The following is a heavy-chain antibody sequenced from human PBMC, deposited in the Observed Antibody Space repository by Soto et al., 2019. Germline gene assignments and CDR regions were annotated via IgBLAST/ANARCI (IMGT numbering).Heavy chain of an antibody. J-gene: IGHJ4*02. CDR3: ARDHYNWNYAHFDY. CDR1: GFTFSSYA. CDR2: ISYDGSNK. Sequence: GSLRLSCAASGFTFSSYAMHWVRQAPGKGLEWVAVISYDGSNKYYADSVKGRFTISRDNSKNTLYLQMNSLRAEDTAVYYCARDHYNWNYAHFDYWGQGTLVTVSS. D-gene: IGHD1-7*01. V-gene: IGHV3-30-3*01.